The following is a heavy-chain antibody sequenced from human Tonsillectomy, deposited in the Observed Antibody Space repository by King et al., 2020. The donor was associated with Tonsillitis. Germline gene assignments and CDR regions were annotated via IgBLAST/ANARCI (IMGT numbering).Heavy chain of an antibody. D-gene: IGHD6-13*01. Sequence: VQLVESGGGLVQPGRSLRLSCIASGFTFGDYDMSWFRQAPGKGLEWIGFIRSKAYGGASEYAASVEGRFTISRDDSKSIAYLQLDSLKSADTAVYYCTTVGSSWFWDYWGQGTLGTVSS. CDR2: IRSKAYGGAS. J-gene: IGHJ4*02. V-gene: IGHV3-49*03. CDR3: TTVGSSWFWDY. CDR1: GFTFGDYD.